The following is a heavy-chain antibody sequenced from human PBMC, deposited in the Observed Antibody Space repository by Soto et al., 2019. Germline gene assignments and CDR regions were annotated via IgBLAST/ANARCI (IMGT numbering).Heavy chain of an antibody. CDR3: ARELRYCSSTSCFAWFDP. D-gene: IGHD2-2*01. CDR1: GGSISSYY. V-gene: IGHV4-59*01. Sequence: PSETLSLTCTVSGGSISSYYWSWIRQPPGKGLKWIGYIYYSGSTNYNPSLKSRITISVDTSKNQFSLKLSSVTAADTAVYYFARELRYCSSTSCFAWFDPWGQGTLVTVSS. J-gene: IGHJ5*02. CDR2: IYYSGST.